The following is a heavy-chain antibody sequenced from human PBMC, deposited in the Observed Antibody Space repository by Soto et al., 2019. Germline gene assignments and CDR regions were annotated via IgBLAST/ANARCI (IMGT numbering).Heavy chain of an antibody. D-gene: IGHD2-2*01. Sequence: GGSLRLSCAASGFTFSSYAMSWVRQAPGKGLEWVSAISGSGGSTYYADSVKGRFTISRDNSKNTLYLQMNSLRAEDTAVYYCAKDRIGYCSSTSCYRPTSFDCWGQGTLVTVSS. CDR3: AKDRIGYCSSTSCYRPTSFDC. V-gene: IGHV3-23*01. CDR2: ISGSGGST. J-gene: IGHJ4*02. CDR1: GFTFSSYA.